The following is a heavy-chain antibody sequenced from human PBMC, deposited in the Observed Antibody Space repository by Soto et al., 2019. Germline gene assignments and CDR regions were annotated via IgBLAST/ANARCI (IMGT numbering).Heavy chain of an antibody. V-gene: IGHV3-23*01. J-gene: IGHJ5*02. CDR2: IDGRGTGT. CDR3: AQDPVRPAPPVTWFDT. CDR1: KFTFSDYA. Sequence: PGGSLRLSCAASKFTFSDYAMSWVRQAPGKGLEWIATIDGRGTGTYYAGPVKGRFTISRDNSRNTVDLQMESLRGDDTGMSYRAQDPVRPAPPVTWFDTWGQGTLVTVSS.